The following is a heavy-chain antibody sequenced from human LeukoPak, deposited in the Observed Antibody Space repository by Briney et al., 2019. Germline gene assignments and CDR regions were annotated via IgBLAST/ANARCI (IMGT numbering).Heavy chain of an antibody. Sequence: SVKVSCKASGGTFTSYAISWVRQAPGQGLEWMGGIIPIFGTANYAQKFQGRVTITADESTSTAYMELSSLRSEDTAVYYCARVERRGVAGTLYPYYYYYGMDVWGQGTTVTVSS. CDR3: ARVERRGVAGTLYPYYYYYGMDV. CDR1: GGTFTSYA. V-gene: IGHV1-69*13. D-gene: IGHD6-19*01. CDR2: IIPIFGTA. J-gene: IGHJ6*02.